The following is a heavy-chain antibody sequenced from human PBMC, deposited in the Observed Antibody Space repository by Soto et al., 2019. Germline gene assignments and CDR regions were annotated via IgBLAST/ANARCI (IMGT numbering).Heavy chain of an antibody. J-gene: IGHJ4*02. CDR3: ARMRTLDCIDDY. V-gene: IGHV1-69*12. D-gene: IGHD1-1*01. CDR2: IIPMYGTT. CDR1: GGTFRSYV. Sequence: QVQLVQSGAEVKKPGSSVKVSCKASGGTFRSYVTSWVRQAPGQGLEWLGGIIPMYGTTDYAQTFQGRVTIRADEATSTAFMALSRLRSEDTAFHYCARMRTLDCIDDYLGQGTLVTV.